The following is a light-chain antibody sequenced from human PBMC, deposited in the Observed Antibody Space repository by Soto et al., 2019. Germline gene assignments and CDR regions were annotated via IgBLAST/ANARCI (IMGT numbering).Light chain of an antibody. J-gene: IGLJ3*02. V-gene: IGLV7-46*01. CDR3: LLSYSGAWV. CDR2: DIS. CDR1: TGAVSSDHR. Sequence: QAVVTQEPSLTVSPGGTVTLTCASSTGAVSSDHRPYWFQQKPGQAPRTLIYDISSKHSWTPARFSGSLLGGKAALSLSGAQPEDEADYYCLLSYSGAWVFGGGTKLTVL.